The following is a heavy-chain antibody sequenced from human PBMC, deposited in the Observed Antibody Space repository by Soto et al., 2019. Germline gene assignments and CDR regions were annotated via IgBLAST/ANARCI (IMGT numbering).Heavy chain of an antibody. CDR3: ARQPGINVFDY. J-gene: IGHJ4*02. V-gene: IGHV4-59*08. D-gene: IGHD1-20*01. Sequence: PSETLSLTCTVSGCSISSYYWSWIRQPPGKGLEWIGYIYYSGSTNYNPSLKSRVTISVDTSKNQFSLKLSSVTAADTAVYYCARQPGINVFDYWGQGTLVTVSS. CDR1: GCSISSYY. CDR2: IYYSGST.